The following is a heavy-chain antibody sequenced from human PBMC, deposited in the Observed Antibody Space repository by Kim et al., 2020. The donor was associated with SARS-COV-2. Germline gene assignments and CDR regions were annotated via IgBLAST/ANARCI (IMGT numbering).Heavy chain of an antibody. V-gene: IGHV5-51*01. CDR1: GYSFTSYW. Sequence: GESLKISCKGSGYSFTSYWIGWVRQMPGKGLEWMGIIYPGDSDTRYSPSFQGQVTISADKSISTAYLQWSSLKASDTAMYYCARGDVDTAWGGANYYHYYGRDVWGQGTTVTVSS. D-gene: IGHD5-18*01. J-gene: IGHJ6*02. CDR2: IYPGDSDT. CDR3: ARGDVDTAWGGANYYHYYGRDV.